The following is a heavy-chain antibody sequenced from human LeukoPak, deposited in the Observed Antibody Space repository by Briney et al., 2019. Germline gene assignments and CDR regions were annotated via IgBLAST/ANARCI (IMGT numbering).Heavy chain of an antibody. CDR2: INPNSGGT. D-gene: IGHD3-3*02. V-gene: IGHV1-2*02. J-gene: IGHJ4*02. CDR3: ARLAVN. CDR1: GYTFTGYY. Sequence: ASVKVSCKASGYTFTGYYMHWVRQAPGQGLEWMGWINPNSGGTNYAQKFQGRVTMTSDTSTSTVYMELSSLRSEDTAVYYCARLAVNWGQGTLVTVSS.